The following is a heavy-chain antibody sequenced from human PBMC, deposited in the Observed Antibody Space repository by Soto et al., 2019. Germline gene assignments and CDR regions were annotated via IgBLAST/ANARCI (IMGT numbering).Heavy chain of an antibody. D-gene: IGHD6-13*01. CDR3: ARQQTASSSWYSPFYYYYGMDV. CDR1: GYSFASYW. J-gene: IGHJ6*02. Sequence: RGESLKISCKGSGYSFASYWIGWVRQMPGKGLEWMGIIYPGDSDTRYSPSFQGQVTISADKSISTAYLQWSSLKASDTAMYYCARQQTASSSWYSPFYYYYGMDVWGQGTTVTVSS. V-gene: IGHV5-51*01. CDR2: IYPGDSDT.